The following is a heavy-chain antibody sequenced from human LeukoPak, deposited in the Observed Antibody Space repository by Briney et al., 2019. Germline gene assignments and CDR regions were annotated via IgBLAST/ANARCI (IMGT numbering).Heavy chain of an antibody. CDR3: ARDPGGSSPYFDY. V-gene: IGHV3-21*06. D-gene: IGHD6-13*01. Sequence: GGSLRLSCAASGFTFSDYNMNWVRQAPGKGLEWVSVISSSSTYIYYADSVKGRFTISRDNAKNSLYLQMNSLRAEDTAVYYCARDPGGSSPYFDYWGQGTLVTVSS. CDR1: GFTFSDYN. J-gene: IGHJ4*02. CDR2: ISSSSTYI.